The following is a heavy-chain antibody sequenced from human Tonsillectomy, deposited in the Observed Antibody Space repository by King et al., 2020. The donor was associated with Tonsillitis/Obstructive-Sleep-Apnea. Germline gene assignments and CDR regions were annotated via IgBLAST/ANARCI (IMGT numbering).Heavy chain of an antibody. D-gene: IGHD4-17*01. Sequence: LQLQESGPGLVKPSETLSLTCTVSGGSISSSSYYWGWIRQPPGKGLEWIGSIYDSGRIDYNPSLKSRVTISVDTSKNQFSLNLSSVTAADTAVYYCARPRGDPDNYYYYSMDVWGKGTTVTVSS. V-gene: IGHV4-39*01. CDR3: ARPRGDPDNYYYYSMDV. CDR2: IYDSGRI. CDR1: GGSISSSSYY. J-gene: IGHJ6*03.